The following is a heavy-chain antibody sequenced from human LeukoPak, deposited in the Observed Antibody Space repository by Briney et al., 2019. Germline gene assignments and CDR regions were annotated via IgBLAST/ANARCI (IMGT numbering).Heavy chain of an antibody. J-gene: IGHJ4*02. CDR1: GYSFTSYW. CDR3: ATVAGYYDFWSGYFPPFF. CDR2: IYPGDSDT. Sequence: GESLKISCKGSGYSFTSYWIGWVRQMPGKGLEWMGIIYPGDSDTRYSPSFQGQVTISADKSISTAYLQWSSLKASDTAMYYCATVAGYYDFWSGYFPPFFWGQGTLVTVSS. D-gene: IGHD3-3*01. V-gene: IGHV5-51*01.